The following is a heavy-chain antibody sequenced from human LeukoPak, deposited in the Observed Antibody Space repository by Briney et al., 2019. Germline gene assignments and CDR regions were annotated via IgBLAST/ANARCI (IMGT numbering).Heavy chain of an antibody. CDR3: ARRALTYYDILTGYYYCYGMDV. CDR1: GFTFSSYW. CDR2: IKQDGSEK. D-gene: IGHD3-9*01. Sequence: GGSLRLSCAASGFTFSSYWMSWVRQAPGKGLEWVANIKQDGSEKYYVDSVKGRFTISRDNAKNSLYLQMNSLRAEDTAVYYCARRALTYYDILTGYYYCYGMDVWGQGTTVTVSS. V-gene: IGHV3-7*01. J-gene: IGHJ6*02.